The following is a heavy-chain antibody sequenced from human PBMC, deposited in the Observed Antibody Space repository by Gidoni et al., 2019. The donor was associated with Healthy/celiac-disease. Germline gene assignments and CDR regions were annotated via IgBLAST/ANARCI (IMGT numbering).Heavy chain of an antibody. J-gene: IGHJ4*02. D-gene: IGHD3-10*01. CDR2: IYTSGST. V-gene: IGHV4-4*07. CDR1: GGSISSYY. CDR3: AIRVEGIGSGSYYTRDY. Sequence: QVQLQESGPGLVKPSETLSLTCTVSGGSISSYYWSWIRQPARKGLEWIGRIYTSGSTNYNPSLKSRVTMSVDTSKNQFSLKLSSVTAADTAVYYCAIRVEGIGSGSYYTRDYWGQGTLVTVSS.